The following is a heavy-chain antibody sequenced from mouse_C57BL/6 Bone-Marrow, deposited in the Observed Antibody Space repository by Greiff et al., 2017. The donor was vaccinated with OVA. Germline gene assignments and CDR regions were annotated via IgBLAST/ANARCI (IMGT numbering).Heavy chain of an antibody. J-gene: IGHJ4*01. Sequence: VQLQQSGPGLVQPSQSLSITCTVSGFSLTSYGVHWVRQPPGKGLEWLGVIWSGGSTDYNAAFISRLSISKDNSKSQVFFKMNSLQADDTAIYYCAKNEGDGYYVYYAMDYWGQGTSVTVSS. CDR2: IWSGGST. CDR1: GFSLTSYG. V-gene: IGHV2-4*01. CDR3: AKNEGDGYYVYYAMDY. D-gene: IGHD2-3*01.